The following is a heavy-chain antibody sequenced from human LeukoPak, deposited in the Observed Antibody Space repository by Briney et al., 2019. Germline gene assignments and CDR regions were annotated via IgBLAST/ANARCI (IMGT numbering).Heavy chain of an antibody. CDR3: ARVGSGSYYDFGY. J-gene: IGHJ4*02. Sequence: GASVKVSCKASGYTFTGYYMHWVRQAPGQGLEWMGWINPNSGGTNYAQKFQGRVTMTRDTSISTAYKELSRLRSGDTAVYYCARVGSGSYYDFGYWGQGTLVTVSS. CDR2: INPNSGGT. D-gene: IGHD1-26*01. V-gene: IGHV1-2*02. CDR1: GYTFTGYY.